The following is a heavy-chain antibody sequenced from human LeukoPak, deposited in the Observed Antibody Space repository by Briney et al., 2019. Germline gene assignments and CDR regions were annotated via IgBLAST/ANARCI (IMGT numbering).Heavy chain of an antibody. CDR1: GFTFSSYS. Sequence: GGSLRLSCTASGFTFSSYSMNWGRQAPGKGLEWLSYISWGSNVIYYADSVKGRFTTSRDDAKNSLFLQMNSLTDEDTAVYYCARDGGLRYFDWLLDYWGQGTLVTVSS. V-gene: IGHV3-48*02. CDR3: ARDGGLRYFDWLLDY. CDR2: ISWGSNVI. D-gene: IGHD3-9*01. J-gene: IGHJ4*02.